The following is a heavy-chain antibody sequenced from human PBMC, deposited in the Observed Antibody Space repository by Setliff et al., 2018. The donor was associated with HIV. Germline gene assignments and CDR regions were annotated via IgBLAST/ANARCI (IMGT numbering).Heavy chain of an antibody. D-gene: IGHD3-10*01. CDR3: ARDRRGYNYGSGSCYMDV. CDR2: IYTSGIT. J-gene: IGHJ6*03. Sequence: SETLSLTCTVSGDSISSYYWSWIRQPPGKGLEWIGYIYTSGITDYNPSLKSRVTISGDTSKNQFSLKLSSVTAADTAVYYCARDRRGYNYGSGSCYMDVWGTGTTVTVSS. CDR1: GDSISSYY. V-gene: IGHV4-4*08.